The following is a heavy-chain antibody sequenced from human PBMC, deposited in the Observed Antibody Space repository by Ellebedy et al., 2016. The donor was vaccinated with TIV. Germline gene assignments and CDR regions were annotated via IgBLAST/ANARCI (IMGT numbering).Heavy chain of an antibody. CDR2: IYQDGSNQ. V-gene: IGHV3-7*01. CDR1: GFSFRSYW. Sequence: PGGSLRLSCVASGFSFRSYWMSWVRQAPGKGLEWVANIYQDGSNQYYVDSVKGRFTISRDTANKSLFLQMNSLRGEDTAVYYCARRGSYGDYAVQINSWFDTWGRGTLVAVSS. D-gene: IGHD4-17*01. J-gene: IGHJ5*02. CDR3: ARRGSYGDYAVQINSWFDT.